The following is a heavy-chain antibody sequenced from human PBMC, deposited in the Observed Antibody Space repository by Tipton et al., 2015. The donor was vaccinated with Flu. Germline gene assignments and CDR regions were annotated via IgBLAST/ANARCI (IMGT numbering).Heavy chain of an antibody. D-gene: IGHD2-2*01. CDR1: GDSISGSHY. V-gene: IGHV4-59*12. CDR3: ARDPSLGMPDYFDY. CDR2: IYNSAYT. J-gene: IGHJ4*02. Sequence: LRLSCTVSGDSISGSHYWGWIRQAPGKGLEWIGYIYNSAYTKYNPSLESRVTISADTPKKQFSLQLRSVTAADTAVYYCARDPSLGMPDYFDYWGQGTLVTASS.